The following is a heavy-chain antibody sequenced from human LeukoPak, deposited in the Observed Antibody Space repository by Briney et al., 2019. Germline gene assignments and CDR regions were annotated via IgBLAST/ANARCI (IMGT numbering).Heavy chain of an antibody. Sequence: GGSLRLSCAASGFTFRSYTMTWVRQAPGKGLEWVSAISNSGGSTYYADSVKGRFTISRDNSKNTLYLQMISLRAEDTAIYYCARRDYGDFFWGQGTLVTVSS. CDR1: GFTFRSYT. J-gene: IGHJ4*02. D-gene: IGHD4-17*01. CDR2: ISNSGGST. V-gene: IGHV3-23*01. CDR3: ARRDYGDFF.